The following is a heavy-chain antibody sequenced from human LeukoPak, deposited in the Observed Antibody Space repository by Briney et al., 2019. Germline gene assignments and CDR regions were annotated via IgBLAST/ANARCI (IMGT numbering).Heavy chain of an antibody. J-gene: IGHJ3*02. CDR3: ARGPGYCSSTSCAPVPQGDAFDI. V-gene: IGHV1-18*04. D-gene: IGHD2-2*01. Sequence: ASVKVSCKASGYTFTDYYMHWVRQAPGQGLEWMGWISAYNGNTNYAQKLQGRVTMTTDTSTSTAYMELRSLRSDDTAVYYCARGPGYCSSTSCAPVPQGDAFDIWGQGTMVTVSS. CDR2: ISAYNGNT. CDR1: GYTFTDYY.